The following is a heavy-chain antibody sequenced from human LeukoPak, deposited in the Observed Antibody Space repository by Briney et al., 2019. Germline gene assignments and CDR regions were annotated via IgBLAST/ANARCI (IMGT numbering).Heavy chain of an antibody. CDR3: TTDGVGVEGATYDN. J-gene: IGHJ4*02. Sequence: GRSLRLSCTSSGFAFGDYAMTWFRQAPGKGLEWVCRIKAKAHGGTIEYAAPVKGRFTISSDDSKNTLYLQMNSLKTEDTAIYYCTTDGVGVEGATYDNWGQGTLVSVSS. D-gene: IGHD1-26*01. CDR1: GFAFGDYA. V-gene: IGHV3-15*01. CDR2: IKAKAHGGTI.